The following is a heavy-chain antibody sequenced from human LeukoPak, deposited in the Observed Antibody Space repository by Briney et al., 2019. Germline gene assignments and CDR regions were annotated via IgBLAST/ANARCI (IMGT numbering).Heavy chain of an antibody. CDR1: GFIFSTYW. D-gene: IGHD3-10*01. J-gene: IGHJ4*02. CDR3: ASLMYGSGSPGDY. Sequence: PGGSLRLSCAASGFIFSTYWMSWVRQAPGKGLEWVANIKRDGSEKNYVDSVKGRFTISRDNAKNSLYLQMNSLRAEDTAVYYCASLMYGSGSPGDYWGQGTLVTVSS. CDR2: IKRDGSEK. V-gene: IGHV3-7*01.